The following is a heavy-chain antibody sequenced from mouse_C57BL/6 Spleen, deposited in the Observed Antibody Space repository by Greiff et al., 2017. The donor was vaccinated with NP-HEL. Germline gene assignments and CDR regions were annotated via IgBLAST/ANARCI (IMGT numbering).Heavy chain of an antibody. D-gene: IGHD2-5*01. CDR2: IDPEDGDT. J-gene: IGHJ3*01. V-gene: IGHV14-1*01. Sequence: DVKLQESGAELVRPGASVKLSCTASGFNIKDYYMHWVKQRPEQGLEWIGRIDPEDGDTEYAPKFQGKATMTADTSSNTAYLQLSSLTSEDTAVYYCTSYYSNPWFAYWGQGTLVTVSA. CDR3: TSYYSNPWFAY. CDR1: GFNIKDYY.